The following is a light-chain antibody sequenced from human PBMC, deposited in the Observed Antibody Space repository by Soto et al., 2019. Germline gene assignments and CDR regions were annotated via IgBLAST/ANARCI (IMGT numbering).Light chain of an antibody. J-gene: IGLJ1*01. Sequence: QSVLTQPASVSGSPGQSITISCTGTSSDVGGYNYVSWYQQHPGKAPKLMVYDVSNRPSGVSNRFSGSKSGNTASLTISGLQAEYEADYYCCSYTSSSTYVFGTGTKLTVL. CDR2: DVS. CDR3: CSYTSSSTYV. V-gene: IGLV2-14*01. CDR1: SSDVGGYNY.